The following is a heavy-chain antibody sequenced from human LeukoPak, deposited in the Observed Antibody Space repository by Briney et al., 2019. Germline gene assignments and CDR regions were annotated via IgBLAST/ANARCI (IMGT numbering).Heavy chain of an antibody. J-gene: IGHJ3*02. D-gene: IGHD1-26*01. CDR1: GGSISSSSYY. CDR3: ASGSGSSRDAFDI. V-gene: IGHV4-39*07. Sequence: PSETLSLTCTVSGGSISSSSYYWGWIRQPPGKGLEWIGSIYYSGSTYYNPSFKSRVTISVDTSKNQFSLKLSSVTAEDTALYHCASGSGSSRDAFDIWGQGTMVTVSS. CDR2: IYYSGST.